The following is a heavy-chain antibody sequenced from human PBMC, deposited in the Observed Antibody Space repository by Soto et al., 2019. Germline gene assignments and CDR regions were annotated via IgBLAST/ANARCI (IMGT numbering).Heavy chain of an antibody. CDR3: ERTPLSENYVDY. J-gene: IGHJ4*02. V-gene: IGHV2-70*04. CDR2: IDWDDDK. CDR1: GFSLSTSGMR. Sequence: SGPTLVNPTQTLTLTCTFSGFSLSTSGMRVSWIRQPPGKALEWLARIDWDDDKYYNTSLKTRLTISKDTSENQVVLTMTNMDPVDTATYYCERTPLSENYVDYWGQGTLVTVSS.